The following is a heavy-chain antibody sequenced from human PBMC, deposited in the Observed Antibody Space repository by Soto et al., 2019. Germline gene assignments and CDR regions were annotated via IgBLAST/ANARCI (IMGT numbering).Heavy chain of an antibody. D-gene: IGHD4-17*01. Sequence: GASVKVSCKASGYTFTGYYMHWVRQAPGQGLEWMGWISANNGNTNYAQKLQGRVTMTTDTSTSTAYMELRSLRSDDTAVYYCARDSTVTFYYYYYYYYMDVWGKGTTVTVSS. CDR2: ISANNGNT. CDR3: ARDSTVTFYYYYYYYYMDV. V-gene: IGHV1-18*04. J-gene: IGHJ6*03. CDR1: GYTFTGYY.